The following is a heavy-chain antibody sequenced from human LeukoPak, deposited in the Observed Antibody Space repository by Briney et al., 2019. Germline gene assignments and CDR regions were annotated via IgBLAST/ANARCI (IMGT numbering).Heavy chain of an antibody. V-gene: IGHV1-69*13. CDR3: ARDRETTVTRDRPYYMDV. D-gene: IGHD4-17*01. J-gene: IGHJ6*03. Sequence: PRASVKVSCKASGGTFSSYAISWVRQAPGQGLEWMGGIIPIFGTANYAQKFQGRVTITADESTSTAYMELSSLRSEDTAVYYCARDRETTVTRDRPYYMDVWGKGTTVTVSS. CDR1: GGTFSSYA. CDR2: IIPIFGTA.